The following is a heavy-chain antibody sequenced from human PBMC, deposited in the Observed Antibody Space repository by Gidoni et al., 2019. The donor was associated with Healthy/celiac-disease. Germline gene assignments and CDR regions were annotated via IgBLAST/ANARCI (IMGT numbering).Heavy chain of an antibody. CDR1: GYSFTSYW. CDR3: ASQRKGSGFDP. Sequence: VQLVQSGAAVKKPGESLRISCKGSGYSFTSYWISWVRQMPGTGLEWMVRIDPRDSYTNYSPSFQGHVTISADKSISTAYLQWSSLKASDTAMYYCASQRKGSGFDPWGQGTLVTVSS. CDR2: IDPRDSYT. J-gene: IGHJ5*02. V-gene: IGHV5-10-1*03. D-gene: IGHD3-10*01.